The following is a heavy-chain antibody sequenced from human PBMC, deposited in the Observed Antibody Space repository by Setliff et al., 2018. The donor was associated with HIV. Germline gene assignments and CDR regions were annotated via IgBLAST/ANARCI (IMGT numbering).Heavy chain of an antibody. D-gene: IGHD6-19*01. J-gene: IGHJ4*02. V-gene: IGHV3-33*06. Sequence: GSLRLSCAASGFTFSTCGMHWVRQAPGKGLEWLAMIWHDGRNKYYANSVKGRFTISRDNSKNTLYLQMNSLRAEDTAVYYCAKDQALAGARSPFDSWGQGTLVTVSS. CDR3: AKDQALAGARSPFDS. CDR2: IWHDGRNK. CDR1: GFTFSTCG.